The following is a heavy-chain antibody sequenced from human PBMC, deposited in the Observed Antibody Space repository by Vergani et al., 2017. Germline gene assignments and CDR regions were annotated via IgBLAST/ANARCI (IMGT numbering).Heavy chain of an antibody. CDR3: ASGGHGSENGGALQL. D-gene: IGHD3-10*01. J-gene: IGHJ3*01. Sequence: EKQLVQSGSETKKPGESLKISCQAFGYIFSNFWLGWVRQRPGRCLGWMGIIYPGDSEVKSNPTFRAQVIFSVDTSVNTAYLQWRSLQAADTATYVCASGGHGSENGGALQLWGQGTNITVSS. CDR2: IYPGDSEV. V-gene: IGHV5-51*01. CDR1: GYIFSNFW.